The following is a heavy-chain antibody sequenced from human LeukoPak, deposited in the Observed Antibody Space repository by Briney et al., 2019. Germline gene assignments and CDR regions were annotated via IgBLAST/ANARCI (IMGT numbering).Heavy chain of an antibody. CDR1: GFTFSSYS. J-gene: IGHJ4*02. V-gene: IGHV3-21*01. Sequence: PGGSLRLSCAASGFTFSSYSMNWVRQAPGKGLEWVSSISSSSSYIYYADSVKGRFTISRDNAKNPLYLQMNSLRAEDTAVYHCARERIFGVVIPFFDYWGQGTLVTVSS. CDR2: ISSSSSYI. D-gene: IGHD3-3*01. CDR3: ARERIFGVVIPFFDY.